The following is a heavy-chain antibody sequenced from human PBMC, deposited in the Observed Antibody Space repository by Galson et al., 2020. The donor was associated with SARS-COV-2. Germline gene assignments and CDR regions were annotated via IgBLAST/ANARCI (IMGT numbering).Heavy chain of an antibody. J-gene: IGHJ6*03. CDR2: IIPIFGTA. Sequence: VSCKASGGTFSSYAISWVRQAPGQGLEWMGGIIPIFGTANYAQKFQGRVTITADKSTSTAYMELSSLRSEDTAVYYCARGGYSSSTGYYYYYMDVWGKGTTVTVSS. CDR3: ARGGYSSSTGYYYYYMDV. CDR1: GGTFSSYA. V-gene: IGHV1-69*06. D-gene: IGHD6-6*01.